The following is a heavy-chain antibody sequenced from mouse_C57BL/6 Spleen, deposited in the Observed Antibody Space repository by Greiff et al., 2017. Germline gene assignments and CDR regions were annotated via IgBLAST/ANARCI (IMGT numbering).Heavy chain of an antibody. Sequence: EVMLVESGGDLVKPGGSLKLSCAASGFTFSSYGMSWVRQTPDKRLEWVATISSGGSYTYYPDSVKGRFTISRDNAKNTLYLQMSSLKSEDTAMYDCARRITTVDYYAMDYWGQGTSVTVSS. V-gene: IGHV5-6*02. CDR3: ARRITTVDYYAMDY. D-gene: IGHD1-1*01. J-gene: IGHJ4*01. CDR1: GFTFSSYG. CDR2: ISSGGSYT.